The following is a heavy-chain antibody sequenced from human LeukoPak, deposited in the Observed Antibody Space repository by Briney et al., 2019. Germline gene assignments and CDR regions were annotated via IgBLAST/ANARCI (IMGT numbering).Heavy chain of an antibody. Sequence: SETLSLTCTVSGGSISSGDYYRSWIRQPPGKGLEWIGYIYYSGSTYYNPSLKGRVTISVDTSKNQFSLKLSSVTAADTAVYYCARDGVYSGYDYTNWGQGTLVTVSS. CDR2: IYYSGST. CDR3: ARDGVYSGYDYTN. CDR1: GGSISSGDYY. D-gene: IGHD5-12*01. J-gene: IGHJ4*02. V-gene: IGHV4-30-4*08.